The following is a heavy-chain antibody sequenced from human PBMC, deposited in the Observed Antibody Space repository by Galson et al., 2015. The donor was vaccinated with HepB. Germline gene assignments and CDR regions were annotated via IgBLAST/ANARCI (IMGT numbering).Heavy chain of an antibody. J-gene: IGHJ4*02. CDR1: GFTFSSYG. CDR2: ISYDGSNK. Sequence: SLRLSCAASGFTFSSYGMHWVRQAPGKGLEWVAVISYDGSNKYYADSVKGRFTISRDNSKNTLYLQMNSLRAEDTAVYYCAKIDYGDYPGHFDYWGQGTLVTVSS. CDR3: AKIDYGDYPGHFDY. V-gene: IGHV3-30*18. D-gene: IGHD4-17*01.